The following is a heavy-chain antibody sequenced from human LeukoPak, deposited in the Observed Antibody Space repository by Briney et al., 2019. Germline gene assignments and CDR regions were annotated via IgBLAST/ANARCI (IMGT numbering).Heavy chain of an antibody. Sequence: ASVKVSCKASGYTFTSYDINWVRQATGQGLEWMGWMNPNSGNTGYAQKFQGRVTMTRNTSIGTAYMELSSLRSEDTAVYYCARGTVSGSYYYYGMDVWGQGTTVTVSS. V-gene: IGHV1-8*01. D-gene: IGHD1-26*01. CDR2: MNPNSGNT. CDR3: ARGTVSGSYYYYGMDV. J-gene: IGHJ6*02. CDR1: GYTFTSYD.